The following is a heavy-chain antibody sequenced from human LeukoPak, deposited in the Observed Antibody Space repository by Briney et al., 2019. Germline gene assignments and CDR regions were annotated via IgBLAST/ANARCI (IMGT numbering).Heavy chain of an antibody. V-gene: IGHV3-33*01. D-gene: IGHD3-22*01. J-gene: IGHJ4*02. CDR3: ARDPERYYYDSSGYYPHY. CDR2: IWYDGSNK. CDR1: GFTFSSYG. Sequence: EPGGSLRPSCAASGFTFSSYGMHWVRQAPGKGLEWVAVIWYDGSNKYYADSVKGRFTISRDNSKNTLYLQMNSLRAEDTAVYYCARDPERYYYDSSGYYPHYWGQGTLVTVSS.